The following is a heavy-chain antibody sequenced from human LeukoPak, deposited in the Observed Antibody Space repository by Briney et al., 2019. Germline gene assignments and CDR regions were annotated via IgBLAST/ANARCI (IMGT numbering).Heavy chain of an antibody. D-gene: IGHD2-2*03. V-gene: IGHV4-34*01. Sequence: ASDTLSLTCAVYGGSFSGYNWSWIRQPPGKGLEWIGEINHSGSTNYNPSLKSRVTISVDTSKHQFSLQLSSVTAADTAVYYCNGYCSSTSCYGGGYWGQGTLVTVSS. J-gene: IGHJ4*02. CDR2: INHSGST. CDR3: NGYCSSTSCYGGGY. CDR1: GGSFSGYN.